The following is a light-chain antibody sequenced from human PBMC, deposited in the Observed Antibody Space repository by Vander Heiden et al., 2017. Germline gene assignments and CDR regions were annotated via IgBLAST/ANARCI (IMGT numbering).Light chain of an antibody. CDR1: NIGRKS. CDR2: DGS. V-gene: IGLV3-21*02. J-gene: IGLJ2*01. Sequence: SYVLTQPPSVSVAPGQTAMVTCGGNNIGRKSVHWYQQKPGQAPVLVVFDGSHRPSGIPERFSGSNSGDTATLTISRVEAGDEADYYCQVWDSSSDHVVFGGGTKLTVL. CDR3: QVWDSSSDHVV.